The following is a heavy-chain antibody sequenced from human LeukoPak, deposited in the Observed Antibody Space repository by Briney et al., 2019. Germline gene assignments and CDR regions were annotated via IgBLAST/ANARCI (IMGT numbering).Heavy chain of an antibody. Sequence: PGGSLRLSCAAAGFTFTSYGMHWVRQAPGKGLEWVAVIWYDGSNKYYADSVKGRFTISRDNSKNTLYLQMNSLRAEDTAVYYCARAPNYDSSAFYYYYGMDVWGQGTTVTVSS. J-gene: IGHJ6*02. D-gene: IGHD3-22*01. V-gene: IGHV3-33*01. CDR1: GFTFTSYG. CDR3: ARAPNYDSSAFYYYYGMDV. CDR2: IWYDGSNK.